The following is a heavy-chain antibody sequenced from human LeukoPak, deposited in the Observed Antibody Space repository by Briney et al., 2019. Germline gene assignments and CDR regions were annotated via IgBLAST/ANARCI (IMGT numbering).Heavy chain of an antibody. Sequence: ASVKVSCKASGYTFTSYGISWVRQAPGQGLEWMGWISAYNGNTNYAQKLQGRVTMTTDTSTSTAYMELRSLRSDDAAVYYCARGAYYGSGSLVPHLLQYNWFDPWGQGTLVTVSS. J-gene: IGHJ5*02. CDR1: GYTFTSYG. V-gene: IGHV1-18*01. D-gene: IGHD3-10*01. CDR2: ISAYNGNT. CDR3: ARGAYYGSGSLVPHLLQYNWFDP.